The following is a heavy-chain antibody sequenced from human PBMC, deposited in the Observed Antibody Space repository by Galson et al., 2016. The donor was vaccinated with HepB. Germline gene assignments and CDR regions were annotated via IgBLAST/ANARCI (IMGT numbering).Heavy chain of an antibody. CDR2: IYPGDSDT. Sequence: QSGAEVKKPGESLKISCKGSGYSFTSNWIGWVRHLPGKGLEWMGIIYPGDSDTRYRPSFQAQVSISTDKSISTAYLQWSSLKTSDTAMYYCARTPSSSCSRLCYFDYWGQGTLVTVSS. J-gene: IGHJ4*02. D-gene: IGHD6-13*01. CDR1: GYSFTSNW. CDR3: ARTPSSSCSRLCYFDY. V-gene: IGHV5-51*01.